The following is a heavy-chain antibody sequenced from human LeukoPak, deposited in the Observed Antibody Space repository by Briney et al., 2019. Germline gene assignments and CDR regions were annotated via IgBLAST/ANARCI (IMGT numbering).Heavy chain of an antibody. CDR2: ISYSGST. D-gene: IGHD6-13*01. CDR1: GGSISSYY. CDR3: ARGQYSGSWSYYFDY. Sequence: SETLSLTCTVSGGSISSYYWNWIRQPPGKGLEWIGYISYSGSTNYNPSLKSRVTISLDTSKNQFSLQLSSVTAADTAVHYCARGQYSGSWSYYFDYWGQGTLVTASS. V-gene: IGHV4-59*01. J-gene: IGHJ4*02.